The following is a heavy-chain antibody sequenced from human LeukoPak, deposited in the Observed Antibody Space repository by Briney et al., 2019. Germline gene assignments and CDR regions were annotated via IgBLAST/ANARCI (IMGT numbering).Heavy chain of an antibody. V-gene: IGHV4-61*01. CDR2: IYYSGST. CDR1: GYSISSGYY. CDR3: ARSAGGYDILTGYVLEIAFDI. D-gene: IGHD3-9*01. Sequence: PSETLSLTCTVSGYSISSGYYWGWIRQPPGKGLEWIGYIYYSGSTNYNPSLKSRVTISVDTSKNQFSLKLSSVTAADTAVYYCARSAGGYDILTGYVLEIAFDIWGQGTMVTVSS. J-gene: IGHJ3*02.